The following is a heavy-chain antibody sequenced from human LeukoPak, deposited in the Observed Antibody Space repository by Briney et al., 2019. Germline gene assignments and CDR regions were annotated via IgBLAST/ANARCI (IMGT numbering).Heavy chain of an antibody. D-gene: IGHD6-19*01. CDR2: IKSKTDGETT. Sequence: GSSLRPSCAASGFTFNNDWMSWVRQAPGKGLEWVGRIKSKTDGETTDYAAPVKGRFTISRDDPENTLYLQMNTLKSEDTAVYYCTTGRVQGEAVAGTGGFDYWGQGALVTVSS. CDR1: GFTFNNDW. CDR3: TTGRVQGEAVAGTGGFDY. J-gene: IGHJ4*02. V-gene: IGHV3-15*01.